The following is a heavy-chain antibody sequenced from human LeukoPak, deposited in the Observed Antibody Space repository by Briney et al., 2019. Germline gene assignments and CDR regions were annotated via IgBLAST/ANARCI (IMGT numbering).Heavy chain of an antibody. J-gene: IGHJ5*02. V-gene: IGHV3-23*01. Sequence: GGSLRLSCAASGFTFSSYAMSWVRQAPGKGLEWVSAISGSGGSTYYADSVKGRFTISRDNSKNTLYLQMNSLRAEDTAVYYCAKDSPGYYDFWSGYYTGDWFDPWAREPWSPSPQ. CDR3: AKDSPGYYDFWSGYYTGDWFDP. CDR1: GFTFSSYA. D-gene: IGHD3-3*01. CDR2: ISGSGGST.